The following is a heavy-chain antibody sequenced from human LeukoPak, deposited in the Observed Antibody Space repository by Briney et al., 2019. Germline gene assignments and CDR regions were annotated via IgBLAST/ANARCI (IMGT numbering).Heavy chain of an antibody. J-gene: IGHJ6*03. CDR1: GYTFTSYY. D-gene: IGHD3-10*01. V-gene: IGHV1-46*01. CDR2: INPSGGST. Sequence: ASVKVSCKASGYTFTSYYMHWVRQAPGQGLEWMGIINPSGGSTSYAQKFQGRVTMTRDMSTSTVYMELSSLRSEDTAVYYCARDRSAPKWFGELLGHYYYYYMDVWGKGTTVTVSS. CDR3: ARDRSAPKWFGELLGHYYYYYMDV.